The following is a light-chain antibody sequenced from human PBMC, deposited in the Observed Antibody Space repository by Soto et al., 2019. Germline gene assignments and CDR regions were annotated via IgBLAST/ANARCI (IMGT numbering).Light chain of an antibody. V-gene: IGLV7-46*01. J-gene: IGLJ2*01. CDR2: VTT. Sequence: QTVVTQEPSLTVTPGGTVTLTCGSSTGVFTNGHYPYRFQQKPGQAQKTLIYVTTKTHPWTPARFSSSLLGDNAALTLSGAQPEDEADYYCLLAFSVDRRIFGGATKVTVL. CDR3: LLAFSVDRRI. CDR1: TGVFTNGHY.